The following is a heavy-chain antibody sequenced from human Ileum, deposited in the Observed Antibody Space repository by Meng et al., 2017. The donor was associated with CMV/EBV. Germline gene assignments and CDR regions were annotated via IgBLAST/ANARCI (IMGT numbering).Heavy chain of an antibody. D-gene: IGHD6-13*01. CDR1: GFTVSSYG. V-gene: IGHV3-30*02. J-gene: IGHJ4*02. CDR2: IRYDGSNK. Sequence: ASGFTVSSYGMHWVRQAPGKGLEWVAFIRYDGSNKYYADSVKGRFTISRDNSKNTLYLQMNSLRAEDTAVYYCAKEMRIAAAGFDYWGQGTLVTVSS. CDR3: AKEMRIAAAGFDY.